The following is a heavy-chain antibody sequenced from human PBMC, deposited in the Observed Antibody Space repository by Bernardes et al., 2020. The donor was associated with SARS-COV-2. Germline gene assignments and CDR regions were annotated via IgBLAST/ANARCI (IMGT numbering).Heavy chain of an antibody. Sequence: GESLKLSCKGSGYSFTSYWIGWVRQMPGKGLEWMGIIYPGDSDTRYSPSFQGQVTISADKSISTAYLQWSSLKASDTAMYYCARQLWSSGWDDAFDIWGQGTMVTVSS. D-gene: IGHD6-19*01. V-gene: IGHV5-51*01. CDR1: GYSFTSYW. CDR2: IYPGDSDT. J-gene: IGHJ3*02. CDR3: ARQLWSSGWDDAFDI.